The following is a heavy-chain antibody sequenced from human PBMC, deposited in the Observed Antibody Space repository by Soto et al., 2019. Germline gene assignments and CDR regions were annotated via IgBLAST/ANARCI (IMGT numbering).Heavy chain of an antibody. D-gene: IGHD2-2*01. Sequence: QVQLVQSGAEVKTPGASVRVSCKASGYTFTGYYIHWVREAPGQGLEWMGRINPQTGGTSYAQKFQGRVTVSRDTSINPAYLELSSLRFDDAAVYFCARERYQVISDGMDVWGQGTTVTVSS. CDR1: GYTFTGYY. CDR2: INPQTGGT. V-gene: IGHV1-2*02. J-gene: IGHJ6*02. CDR3: ARERYQVISDGMDV.